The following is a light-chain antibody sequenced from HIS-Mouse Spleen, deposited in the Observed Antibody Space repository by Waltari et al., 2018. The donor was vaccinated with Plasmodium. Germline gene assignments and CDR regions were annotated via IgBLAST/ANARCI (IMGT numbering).Light chain of an antibody. CDR3: CSYAGSYTLV. Sequence: QSALTQPRSVSGSPGQSVTLSCTGTSSDFGGYNYVSWYQQHPGKAPKLIIYDVSKRPSGVPDRFSGSKSGNTASLTISGLQAEDEADYYCCSYAGSYTLVFGGGTKLTVL. J-gene: IGLJ2*01. CDR2: DVS. CDR1: SSDFGGYNY. V-gene: IGLV2-11*01.